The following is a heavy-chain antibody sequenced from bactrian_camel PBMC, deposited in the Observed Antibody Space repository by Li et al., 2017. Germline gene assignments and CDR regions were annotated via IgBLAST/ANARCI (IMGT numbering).Heavy chain of an antibody. CDR1: GDTTLC. V-gene: IGHV3S6*01. CDR2: LHSDGTA. J-gene: IGHJ4*01. D-gene: IGHD1*01. Sequence: HVQLVESGGGSVQAGGSLRLSCAASGDTTLCMGWVRQAPGKEREGIARLHSDGTAQYADSVKGRFTISKDDAKNTLFLEMNSLQPEDTAMYYCAADARVGYSAHWCFQAPYTIFGQGTQVTVS.